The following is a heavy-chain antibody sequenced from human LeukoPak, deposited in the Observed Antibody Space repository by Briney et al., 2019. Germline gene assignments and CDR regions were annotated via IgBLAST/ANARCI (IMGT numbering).Heavy chain of an antibody. CDR2: INPNSGGT. D-gene: IGHD3-22*01. Sequence: GASVKVSCKASGYTFTGYYMHWVRQAPGQGLEWMGWINPNSGGTNYAQKFQGRVTMTRDTSISTAYMELSRLRSDDTAVYYCARVSYDSSGYYYVNFDYWGQGTLVTVSS. V-gene: IGHV1-2*02. CDR1: GYTFTGYY. CDR3: ARVSYDSSGYYYVNFDY. J-gene: IGHJ4*02.